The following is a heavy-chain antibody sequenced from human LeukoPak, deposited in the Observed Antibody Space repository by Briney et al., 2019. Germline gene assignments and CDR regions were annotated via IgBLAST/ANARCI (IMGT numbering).Heavy chain of an antibody. CDR1: GFTFSDYA. V-gene: IGHV3-23*01. J-gene: IGHJ4*02. D-gene: IGHD1-1*01. CDR3: ASGQTYWVGTTGYYFDY. Sequence: GGSLRLSCAASGFTFSDYAMSWVRQAPGKGLEWVSTISGGGVSTYFADCVKGRFSISRDNSKSTLFLQMNSLRAEDTAVYYCASGQTYWVGTTGYYFDYWGQGTLVTVSS. CDR2: ISGGGVST.